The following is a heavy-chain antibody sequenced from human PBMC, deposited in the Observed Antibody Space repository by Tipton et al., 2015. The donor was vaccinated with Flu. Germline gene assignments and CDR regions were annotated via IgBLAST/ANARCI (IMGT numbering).Heavy chain of an antibody. CDR3: ASRYCSGGSCYDY. Sequence: TLSLTCTVSGGSISSSSYYWGWIRQPPGKGLEWIGSIYYSGSTYYNPSLKSRVTISVDTTKYQFSLKLSSVTAADTTVYYCASRYCSGGSCYDYWGQGTLVTVSS. V-gene: IGHV4-39*07. J-gene: IGHJ4*02. CDR1: GGSISSSSYY. CDR2: IYYSGST. D-gene: IGHD2-15*01.